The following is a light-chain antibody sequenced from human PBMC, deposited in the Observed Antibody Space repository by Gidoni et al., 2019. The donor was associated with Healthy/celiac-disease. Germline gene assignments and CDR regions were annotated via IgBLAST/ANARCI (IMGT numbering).Light chain of an antibody. J-gene: IGKJ1*01. V-gene: IGKV1-39*01. CDR3: QQSYSTPPA. CDR1: QSISSY. CDR2: AAS. Sequence: IKIPKSPSSLSASVGDRVTITCRASQSISSYLNWYQQKPGKAPKLLIYAASSLQSGVPSRFSGSGSGTDFTLTISSLQPEDFATYYCQQSYSTPPAFGQGTKVEIK.